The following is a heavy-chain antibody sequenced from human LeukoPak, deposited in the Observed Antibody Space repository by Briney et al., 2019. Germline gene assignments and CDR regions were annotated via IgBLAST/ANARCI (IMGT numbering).Heavy chain of an antibody. CDR1: GFTFSSHG. V-gene: IGHV3-33*06. CDR3: AKDDRAAGSDY. J-gene: IGHJ4*02. D-gene: IGHD6-13*01. CDR2: IWYDGSNK. Sequence: PGRSLRLSCAASGFTFSSHGMHWVRQGPGKGLEWVAVIWYDGSNKYYADSVKGRFTISRDNSKNTLYLQMNSLRAEDTAVYYCAKDDRAAGSDYWGQGTLVTVSS.